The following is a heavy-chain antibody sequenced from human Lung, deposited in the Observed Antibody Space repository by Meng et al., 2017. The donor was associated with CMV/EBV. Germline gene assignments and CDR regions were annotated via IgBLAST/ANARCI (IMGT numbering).Heavy chain of an antibody. Sequence: GGSXRLXCAASGFTFSSYSMNWVRQAPGKGLEWVSSISSSGTYIYYADSVKGRFTIFRDNAQNSLYLQMNSLRAEDTAVYYCARDVSPRSSAYFAIYYFYALDVWXQGTXVTVSS. CDR1: GFTFSSYS. J-gene: IGHJ6*02. D-gene: IGHD2-21*01. CDR2: ISSSGTYI. CDR3: ARDVSPRSSAYFAIYYFYALDV. V-gene: IGHV3-21*01.